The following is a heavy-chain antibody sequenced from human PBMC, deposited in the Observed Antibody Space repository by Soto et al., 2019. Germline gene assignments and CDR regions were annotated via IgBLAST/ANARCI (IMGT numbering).Heavy chain of an antibody. V-gene: IGHV4-34*01. J-gene: IGHJ4*02. D-gene: IGHD1-26*01. Sequence: PSETLSLTCAVYGGSFSGYYRSWIRQPPGKGLEWIGEINHSGSTNYNPSLKSRVTISVDTSKNQFSLKLSSVTAADTAVYYCAGRRCLDGRALDYWGQGTLVTVSS. CDR1: GGSFSGYY. CDR3: AGRRCLDGRALDY. CDR2: INHSGST.